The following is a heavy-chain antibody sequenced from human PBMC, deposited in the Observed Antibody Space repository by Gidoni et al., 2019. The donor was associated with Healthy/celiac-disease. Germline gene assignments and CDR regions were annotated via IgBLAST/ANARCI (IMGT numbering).Heavy chain of an antibody. D-gene: IGHD2-2*01. CDR2: IVVGSGNT. Sequence: QMQLVQSGPEVKKPGTSVKVFCKASGFTFTSSAVQWVRQARGPRLEWIGWIVVGSGNTNYAQKFQERVTITRDMSTSTAYMELSSLRSEDTAVYYCAGQSSTSPFDYWGQGTLVTVSS. CDR3: AGQSSTSPFDY. CDR1: GFTFTSSA. J-gene: IGHJ4*02. V-gene: IGHV1-58*01.